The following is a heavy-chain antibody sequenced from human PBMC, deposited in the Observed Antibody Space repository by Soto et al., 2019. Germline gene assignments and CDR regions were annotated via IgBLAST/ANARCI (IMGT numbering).Heavy chain of an antibody. CDR1: GFTFSRHW. CDR2: INSGGSGT. Sequence: EVQLVESGGGLTQPGGSLRLSCVASGFTFSRHWMHWVRQGPGKGLVWVARINSGGSGTNYADGVKGRFTISRDNAKNTLSLQTNRLRVEDTAGYYCTGGPPEDTGGYYPGDYWGQGALVTVSS. V-gene: IGHV3-74*01. D-gene: IGHD1-26*01. CDR3: TGGPPEDTGGYYPGDY. J-gene: IGHJ4*02.